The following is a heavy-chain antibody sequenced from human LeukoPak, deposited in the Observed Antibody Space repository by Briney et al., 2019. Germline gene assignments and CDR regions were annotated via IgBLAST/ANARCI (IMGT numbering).Heavy chain of an antibody. CDR1: GYSFTSYW. V-gene: IGHV5-51*01. CDR3: ARQVRTGYDILTGRGYYYMDV. D-gene: IGHD3-9*01. Sequence: GESLKISSKGSGYSFTSYWIGWVRQMPGKGLEWMGIIYPGDSDTRYSPSFQGQVTISADKSISTAYLQWSSLKASDTAMYYCARQVRTGYDILTGRGYYYMDVWGKGTTVTVSS. J-gene: IGHJ6*03. CDR2: IYPGDSDT.